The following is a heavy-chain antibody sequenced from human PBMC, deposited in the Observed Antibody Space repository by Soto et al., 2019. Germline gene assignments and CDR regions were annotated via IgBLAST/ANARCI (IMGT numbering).Heavy chain of an antibody. CDR2: INPSGGST. J-gene: IGHJ6*02. CDR1: GYTFTSYY. V-gene: IGHV1-46*01. Sequence: ASVKVSCKASGYTFTSYYMHWVRQAPGQGLEWMGIINPSGGSTSYAQKFQGRVTMTRDTSTSTVYMELSSLRSEDTAVYYCARDVQLERSFYYGMDGCGQGTTVTVSS. D-gene: IGHD1-1*01. CDR3: ARDVQLERSFYYGMDG.